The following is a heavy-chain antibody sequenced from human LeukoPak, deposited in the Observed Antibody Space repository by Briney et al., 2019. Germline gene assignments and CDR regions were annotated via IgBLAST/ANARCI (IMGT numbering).Heavy chain of an antibody. CDR2: IKSKSDGGTT. V-gene: IGHV3-15*01. CDR1: GFTLSDAW. Sequence: KPGGSLRLSCAASGFTLSDAWMSWVRQAPGKGLEWVGRIKSKSDGGTTDYAAPVKGRFTISRDDSKNTLYLQMNSLKTEDTAVYYCTRGHGDYDYYYGMDVWGQGTTVTVSS. J-gene: IGHJ6*02. CDR3: TRGHGDYDYYYGMDV. D-gene: IGHD4-17*01.